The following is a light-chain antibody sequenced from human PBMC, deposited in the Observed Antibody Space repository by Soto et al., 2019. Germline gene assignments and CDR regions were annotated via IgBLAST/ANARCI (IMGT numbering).Light chain of an antibody. CDR1: RTVTSSY. V-gene: IGKV3-20*01. J-gene: IGKJ1*01. CDR2: GAT. CDR3: QQYGQSPST. Sequence: EIVLTQSPGTLSLSPGERATLSCRASRTVTSSYLAWYQQKPGQAPRLLIYGATIRALGIPDRFSGSGSGTDFTLTISRLEPEDFVVYFCQQYGQSPSTFGQGTKVEIK.